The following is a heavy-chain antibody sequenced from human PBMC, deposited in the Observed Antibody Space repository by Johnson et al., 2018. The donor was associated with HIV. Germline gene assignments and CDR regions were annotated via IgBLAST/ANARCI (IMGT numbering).Heavy chain of an antibody. Sequence: VQLLESGGGLVQPGGSMRLSCAASGFTFSSYAMHWVRQAPGKGLEYVSAISSNGGSTYYANSVKGRFTISRDNSKNTLYLQMNSLRAEDTAVYYCARDRGRLISYGLDAFDIWGQGTMVTVSS. J-gene: IGHJ3*02. D-gene: IGHD5-18*01. CDR2: ISSNGGST. CDR3: ARDRGRLISYGLDAFDI. CDR1: GFTFSSYA. V-gene: IGHV3-64*01.